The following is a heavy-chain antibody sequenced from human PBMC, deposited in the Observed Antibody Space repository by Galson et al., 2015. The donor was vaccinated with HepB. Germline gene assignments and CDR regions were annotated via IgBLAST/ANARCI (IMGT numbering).Heavy chain of an antibody. V-gene: IGHV3-23*01. CDR3: AKAPFGVVVPAAILQGAEYYFDY. D-gene: IGHD2-2*01. Sequence: LRLSCAASGFTFSSYAMSWVRQAPGKGLEWVSAISGSGGSTYYADSVKGRFTISRDNSKNTLYLQMNSLRAEDTAVYYCAKAPFGVVVPAAILQGAEYYFDYWGQGTLVTVSS. CDR1: GFTFSSYA. J-gene: IGHJ4*02. CDR2: ISGSGGST.